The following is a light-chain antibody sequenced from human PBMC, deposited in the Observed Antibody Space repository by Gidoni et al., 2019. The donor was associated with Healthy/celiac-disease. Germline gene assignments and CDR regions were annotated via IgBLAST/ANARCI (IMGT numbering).Light chain of an antibody. Sequence: QSALTQPASVSGSPGQSITISSTGTSSDVGGYNYVSWYQQHPGKAPKLMIYDVSNRPSGVSNRFSGSKSGNTASLTISGLQAEDEADYYCSSYTSSSTFGGGTKLTVL. CDR2: DVS. V-gene: IGLV2-14*01. CDR3: SSYTSSST. CDR1: SSDVGGYNY. J-gene: IGLJ2*01.